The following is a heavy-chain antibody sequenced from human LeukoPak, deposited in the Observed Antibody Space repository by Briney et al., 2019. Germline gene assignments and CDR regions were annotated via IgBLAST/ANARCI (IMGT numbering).Heavy chain of an antibody. D-gene: IGHD3-10*01. CDR3: AKDLWFGGSAFDS. CDR2: ISGSRDNS. CDR1: GFTFKNST. V-gene: IGHV3-23*01. J-gene: IGHJ4*01. Sequence: GGSLRLSCAASGFTFKNSTMRCVRQAPGRGLEWVSTISGSRDNSYYADSVKGRFTISRDFSQNTLYLEMNSLTADDTALYYCAKDLWFGGSAFDSWGQGTLVTVSS.